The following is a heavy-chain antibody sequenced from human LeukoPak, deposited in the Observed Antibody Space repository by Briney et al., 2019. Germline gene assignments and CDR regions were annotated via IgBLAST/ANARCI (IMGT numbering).Heavy chain of an antibody. CDR3: VKDKSSSSNVALPAVVRPHNYYYYGMDV. CDR2: ISYDGSNR. V-gene: IGHV3-30-3*02. J-gene: IGHJ6*02. D-gene: IGHD2-2*01. CDR1: EFTFSHYD. Sequence: GGSLRLSCAASEFTFSHYDMHWVRQAPGKGLEWVAVISYDGSNRYYADSVRGRFTISRDNSKNTLALQMSSLRADDTAMYYCVKDKSSSSNVALPAVVRPHNYYYYGMDVWGQGTTVIVSS.